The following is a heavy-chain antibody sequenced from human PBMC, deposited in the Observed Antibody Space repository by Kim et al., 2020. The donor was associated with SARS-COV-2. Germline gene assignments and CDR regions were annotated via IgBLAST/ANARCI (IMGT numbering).Heavy chain of an antibody. J-gene: IGHJ4*02. V-gene: IGHV3-21*01. CDR1: GFTFSSYT. CDR2: ISSSSSYI. D-gene: IGHD3-22*01. CDR3: ARDGYSCGYADS. Sequence: GGSLRLSCAASGFTFSSYTMNWVRQAPGKGLEWVSSISSSSSYIYYADSLKGRFTISRDNANNALYLQMNSLRAEDTALYYCARDGYSCGYADSWGQGT.